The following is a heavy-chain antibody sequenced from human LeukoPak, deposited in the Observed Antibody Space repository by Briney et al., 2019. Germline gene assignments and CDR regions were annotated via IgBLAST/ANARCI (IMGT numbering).Heavy chain of an antibody. CDR1: GESFSGYY. D-gene: IGHD3-16*01. J-gene: IGHJ4*02. Sequence: SETLSLTCAVYGESFSGYYWSWIRQPPGKGLEWIGEINHSGSTNYNPSLKSRVTISVDTSKNQFSLKLSSVTAADTAVYYCARRGYAFDFDYWGQGTLVTVSP. V-gene: IGHV4-34*01. CDR3: ARRGYAFDFDY. CDR2: INHSGST.